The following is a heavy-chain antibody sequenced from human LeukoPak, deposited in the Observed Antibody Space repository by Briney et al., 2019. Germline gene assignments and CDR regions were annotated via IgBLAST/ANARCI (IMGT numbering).Heavy chain of an antibody. Sequence: SETLSLTCTVSSGSISGSYWAWVRQPPRKGLEWIGYIYYSGSTNYNPSLKSRVTISVDTSKNQFSLKLSSVTAADTAVYYCARVVRKWQYCGMDVWGQGTTVTVSS. CDR2: IYYSGST. D-gene: IGHD5-12*01. V-gene: IGHV4-59*01. CDR1: SGSISGSY. CDR3: ARVVRKWQYCGMDV. J-gene: IGHJ6*01.